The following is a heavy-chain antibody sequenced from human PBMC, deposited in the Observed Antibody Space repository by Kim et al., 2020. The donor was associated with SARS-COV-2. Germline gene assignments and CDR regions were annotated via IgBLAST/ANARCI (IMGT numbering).Heavy chain of an antibody. D-gene: IGHD3-16*02. CDR3: TTAGVHDYVWGSYRPDDDY. J-gene: IGHJ4*02. CDR1: GFTFSNAW. Sequence: GGSLRLSCAASGFTFSNAWMSWVRQAPGKGLEWVGRIKSKTDGGTTDYAAPVKGRFTISRDDSKNTLYLQMNSLKTEDTAVYYCTTAGVHDYVWGSYRPDDDYWGQGTLVAVSS. V-gene: IGHV3-15*01. CDR2: IKSKTDGGTT.